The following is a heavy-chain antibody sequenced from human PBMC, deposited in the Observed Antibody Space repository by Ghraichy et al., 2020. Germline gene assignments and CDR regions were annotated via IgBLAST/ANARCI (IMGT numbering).Heavy chain of an antibody. CDR2: IYYSGTT. Sequence: SETLSLTCTVSGGSISNYYWSWIRQPPGKGLEWIGYIYYSGTTNYNPSLKSRVTISLDTSKNQFSLKLISMTAADTAVYYCARLYGGYGWSHFDYWGQGTLVTVSS. D-gene: IGHD4-17*01. CDR3: ARLYGGYGWSHFDY. V-gene: IGHV4-59*01. CDR1: GGSISNYY. J-gene: IGHJ4*02.